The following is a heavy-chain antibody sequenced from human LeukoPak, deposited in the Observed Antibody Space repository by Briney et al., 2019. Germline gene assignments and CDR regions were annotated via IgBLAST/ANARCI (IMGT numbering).Heavy chain of an antibody. CDR2: IRYDATKK. CDR3: ARDFDDVNGDYYYIPDF. J-gene: IGHJ4*02. Sequence: PGGSLRLSCAASGFKLSRNGMHWVRQAPGKGLEWVAFIRYDATKKFYGDSVRGRSTISRDDSKNTLYLQMNNLRQEDTAVYFCARDFDDVNGDYYYIPDFWGQGVLVTVSS. CDR1: GFKLSRNG. V-gene: IGHV3-30*02. D-gene: IGHD3-22*01.